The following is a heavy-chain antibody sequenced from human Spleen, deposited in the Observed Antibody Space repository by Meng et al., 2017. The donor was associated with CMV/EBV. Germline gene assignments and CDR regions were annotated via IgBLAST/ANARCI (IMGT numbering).Heavy chain of an antibody. CDR1: GYTFTGYY. J-gene: IGHJ6*02. V-gene: IGHV1-2*02. CDR2: INPNSGGT. CDR3: ARGAGVVIELGRVYYGMDV. D-gene: IGHD3-3*01. Sequence: ASVKVSCKASGYTFTGYYMHWVRQAPGQGLEWMGWINPNSGGTNYAQKFQGRVTMTRDTSISTAYMELSRLRSDDTAVYYCARGAGVVIELGRVYYGMDVWGQGTTVTVSS.